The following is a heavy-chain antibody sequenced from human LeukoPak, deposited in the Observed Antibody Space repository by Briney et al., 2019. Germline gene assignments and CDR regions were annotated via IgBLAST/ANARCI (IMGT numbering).Heavy chain of an antibody. CDR3: ARGFSRSGGSWIDY. V-gene: IGHV3-33*01. CDR2: IWYDGSNK. Sequence: PGGSLRLSCAASGFTFSSYGMHWVRQAPGKGLEWVAVIWYDGSNKYYADSVKGRFTISRDNSKNTLYLQMNSLRAEDTAVYYCARGFSRSGGSWIDYWGQGTLVTVSS. J-gene: IGHJ4*02. D-gene: IGHD2-15*01. CDR1: GFTFSSYG.